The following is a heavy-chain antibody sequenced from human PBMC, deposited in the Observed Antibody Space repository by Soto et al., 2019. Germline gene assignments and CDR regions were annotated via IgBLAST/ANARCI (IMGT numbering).Heavy chain of an antibody. V-gene: IGHV1-8*01. D-gene: IGHD2-2*02. CDR3: ARGRIYCSSTSCYTLTYYYYYYGMDV. J-gene: IGHJ6*02. Sequence: VASVKVSCKASGDTFTSYDINWVRQATGQGLEWMGWMNPNSGNTGYAQKFQGRVTMTRNTSISTAYMELSSLRSEDTAVYYCARGRIYCSSTSCYTLTYYYYYYGMDVWGQGTTVTVSS. CDR1: GDTFTSYD. CDR2: MNPNSGNT.